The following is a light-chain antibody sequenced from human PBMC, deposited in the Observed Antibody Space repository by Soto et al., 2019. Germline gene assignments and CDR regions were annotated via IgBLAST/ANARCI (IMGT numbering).Light chain of an antibody. Sequence: QSVLTQPASVSGSPGQSITISCTGTSGDIGAYNYVSWYQQHPYTAPKLLIYGVSDRPSGVSNRFSAYKSGNTASLTISGLQAEDEADYYCSSYTSSTFYVFGTGTKVTVL. J-gene: IGLJ1*01. V-gene: IGLV2-14*01. CDR1: SGDIGAYNY. CDR3: SSYTSSTFYV. CDR2: GVS.